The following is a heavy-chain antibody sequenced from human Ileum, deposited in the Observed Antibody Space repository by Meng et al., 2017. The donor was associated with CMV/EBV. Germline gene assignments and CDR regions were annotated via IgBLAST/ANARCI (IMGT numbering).Heavy chain of an antibody. V-gene: IGHV3-30*02. CDR1: GFTFSDYG. D-gene: IGHD6-25*01. J-gene: IGHJ4*02. CDR2: IRHVASDK. CDR3: AKDSGTWTRGYYFAY. Sequence: GESLKISCTASGFTFSDYGMHWVRQTPGTGLEWVTYIRHVASDKYYADSVKGRFTISRDNSKNTVYLQMNSLRPDDTAVYYCAKDSGTWTRGYYFAYWGQGTLVTVSS.